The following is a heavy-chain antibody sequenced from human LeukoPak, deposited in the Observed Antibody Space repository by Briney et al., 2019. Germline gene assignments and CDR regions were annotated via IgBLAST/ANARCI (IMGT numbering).Heavy chain of an antibody. V-gene: IGHV4-39*01. CDR3: ATRRSGSHPYY. Sequence: PSETLSLTCTVSGASVSSGSYYWEWIRQPPGKGLEWVGSIFYTGSTNYNPSLKSRVTMSVDTSKNQFSLRLSSVTATDTAVYYCATRRSGSHPYYWGQGTLVTVSS. CDR2: IFYTGST. D-gene: IGHD1-26*01. CDR1: GASVSSGSYY. J-gene: IGHJ4*02.